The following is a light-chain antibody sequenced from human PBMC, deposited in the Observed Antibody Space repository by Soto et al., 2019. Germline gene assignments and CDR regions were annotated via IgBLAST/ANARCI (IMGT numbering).Light chain of an antibody. V-gene: IGKV3-11*01. J-gene: IGKJ4*01. Sequence: EIVLTQSPATLPLSPGERATLSCRASQSVSSYLAWYQQKPGQAPRLLIYDASNRATGIPARFSGSGSGTDFTLTISSLEPEDFAVYYCQQRSNWPPSLTFGGGTKVDI. CDR1: QSVSSY. CDR2: DAS. CDR3: QQRSNWPPSLT.